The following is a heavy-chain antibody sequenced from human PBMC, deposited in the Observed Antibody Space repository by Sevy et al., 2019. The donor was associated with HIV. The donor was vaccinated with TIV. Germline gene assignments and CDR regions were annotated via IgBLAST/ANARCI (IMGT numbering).Heavy chain of an antibody. D-gene: IGHD2-2*01. CDR2: INHSGST. CDR1: GGSFSGYY. Sequence: ASVTLSLTCAVYGGSFSGYYWSWIRQPPGKGLEWIGEINHSGSTNYNPSLKSRVTISVDTSKNQFSLKLSSVTAADTAVYYCARVGNDIVVVPAAPPIYYYYYGMDVWGQGTTVTVSS. V-gene: IGHV4-34*01. CDR3: ARVGNDIVVVPAAPPIYYYYYGMDV. J-gene: IGHJ6*02.